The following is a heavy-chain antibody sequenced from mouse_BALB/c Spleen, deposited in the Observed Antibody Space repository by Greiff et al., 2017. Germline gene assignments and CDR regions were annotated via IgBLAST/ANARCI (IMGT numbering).Heavy chain of an antibody. Sequence: EVKLMESGPSLVKPSQTLSLTCSVTGDSITSGYWNWIRKFPGNKLEYMGYISYSGSTYYNPSLKSRISITRDTSKNQYYLQLNSVTTEDTATYYCASLSTMITTTGFAYWGQGTLVTVSA. V-gene: IGHV3-8*02. D-gene: IGHD2-4*01. CDR1: GDSITSGY. CDR3: ASLSTMITTTGFAY. J-gene: IGHJ3*01. CDR2: ISYSGST.